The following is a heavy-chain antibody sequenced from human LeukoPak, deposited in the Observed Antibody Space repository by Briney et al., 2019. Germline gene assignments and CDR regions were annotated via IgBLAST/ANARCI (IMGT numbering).Heavy chain of an antibody. D-gene: IGHD3-22*01. CDR1: GLTFSSHW. V-gene: IGHV3-30*18. CDR3: AKDSTWFIDYYDSSGYSRPYFDY. CDR2: ISYDGSNK. J-gene: IGHJ4*02. Sequence: GGSLRLSCAASGLTFSSHWMHWVRQAPGKGLEWVAVISYDGSNKYYADSVKGRFTISRDNSKNTLYLQMNSLRAEDTAVYYCAKDSTWFIDYYDSSGYSRPYFDYWGQGTLVTVSS.